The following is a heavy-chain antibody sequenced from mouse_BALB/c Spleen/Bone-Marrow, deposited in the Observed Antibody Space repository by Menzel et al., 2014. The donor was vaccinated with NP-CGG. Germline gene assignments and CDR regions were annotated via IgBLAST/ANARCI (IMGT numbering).Heavy chain of an antibody. Sequence: QVQLQQSGAELVKPGASVKMSCKASGYTFTSYNVHWVKQTPGQGLEWIGTIYPGNGDTSYNQKFKGKATLTADKSSSTAYMQLSSLTSEDSAVYYCARSNWDGGNYFDYWGQGTTLTVSS. V-gene: IGHV1-12*01. CDR2: IYPGNGDT. CDR3: ARSNWDGGNYFDY. D-gene: IGHD4-1*01. J-gene: IGHJ2*01. CDR1: GYTFTSYN.